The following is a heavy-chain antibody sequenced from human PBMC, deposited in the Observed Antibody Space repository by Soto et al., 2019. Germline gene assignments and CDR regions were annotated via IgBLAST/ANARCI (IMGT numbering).Heavy chain of an antibody. CDR2: INRGDNT. CDR1: GFTVSNNY. V-gene: IGHV3-66*01. J-gene: IGHJ4*02. CDR3: ARARGFLIDY. Sequence: EVQLVESGGGLVQPGGSLRLSCAVSGFTVSNNYMAWVRQAPGKGLEWVSIINRGDNTHYAESVKGRFTISRANSKNTIFREMNSRRGEATAAYYCARARGFLIDYWGQGTLVTVCS. D-gene: IGHD6-25*01.